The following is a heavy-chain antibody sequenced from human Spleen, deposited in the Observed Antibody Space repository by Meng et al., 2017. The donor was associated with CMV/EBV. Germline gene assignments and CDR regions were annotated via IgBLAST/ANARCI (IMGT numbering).Heavy chain of an antibody. Sequence: GGSLRLSCAASGFTFDDYGMSWVRQAPGKGLEWVSGINWNGGSTGYADSVKGRFTISRDNAKHSLYLQMNSLRAEDTALYYCARQLDPALAVAGMYYFDYWGQGTLVTVSS. J-gene: IGHJ4*02. CDR3: ARQLDPALAVAGMYYFDY. V-gene: IGHV3-20*04. D-gene: IGHD6-19*01. CDR1: GFTFDDYG. CDR2: INWNGGST.